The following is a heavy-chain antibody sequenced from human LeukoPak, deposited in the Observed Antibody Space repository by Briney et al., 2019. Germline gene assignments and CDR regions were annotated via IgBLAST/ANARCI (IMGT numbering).Heavy chain of an antibody. Sequence: GESLKISCKGSGYSFTSYWIGWVRQMPGKGLEWMGIIYPGDSDTRYSPSFQGQVTISADKSISTAYLRWSSLKASDTAMYYCARHSGQRLVSGHYFDYWGQGTLVTVSS. D-gene: IGHD6-13*01. CDR1: GYSFTSYW. CDR2: IYPGDSDT. J-gene: IGHJ4*02. V-gene: IGHV5-51*01. CDR3: ARHSGQRLVSGHYFDY.